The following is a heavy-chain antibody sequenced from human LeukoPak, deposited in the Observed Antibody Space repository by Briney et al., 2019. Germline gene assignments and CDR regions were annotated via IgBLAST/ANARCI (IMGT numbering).Heavy chain of an antibody. CDR1: GFTFSSYT. V-gene: IGHV3-21*01. Sequence: GGSLRLSCAASGFTFSSYTMNWVRQAPGKGLEWVSSISRSSSYISYANSVKGRYTTSRDNAKNSLYLQMNSLRAEDTAVYYCARDDSGSYSYYFHYWGQGTLVTVSS. D-gene: IGHD1-26*01. CDR3: ARDDSGSYSYYFHY. CDR2: ISRSSSYI. J-gene: IGHJ4*02.